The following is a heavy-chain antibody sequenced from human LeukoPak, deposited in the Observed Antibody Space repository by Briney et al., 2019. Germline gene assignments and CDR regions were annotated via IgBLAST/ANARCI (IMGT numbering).Heavy chain of an antibody. Sequence: SETLSLTCDVYGGSFSGGSFSGYYWSWIRQPPGKGLEWIGEINHSGSTNYNPSLKSRVTISVDTSKNQFSLKLSSVTAADTAVYYCARGQYSSSWYYYYYYMDVWGKGTTVTVSS. J-gene: IGHJ6*03. D-gene: IGHD6-13*01. CDR2: INHSGST. CDR3: ARGQYSSSWYYYYYYMDV. CDR1: GGSFSGGSFSGYY. V-gene: IGHV4-34*01.